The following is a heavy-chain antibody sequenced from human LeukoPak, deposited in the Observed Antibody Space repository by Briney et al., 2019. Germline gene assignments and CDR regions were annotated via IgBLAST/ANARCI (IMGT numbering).Heavy chain of an antibody. D-gene: IGHD3-10*01. CDR1: GFTSDNYA. V-gene: IGHV3-9*02. Sequence: GGSLRLSCAASGFTSDNYAMHWVRQAPGKGLEWVSGISWNSGSIGYADSVKGRFTISRDNAKNSLYLQMNSLRAEDTALYYCAKEVRELGYYGMDVWGQGTTVTVSS. CDR3: AKEVRELGYYGMDV. J-gene: IGHJ6*02. CDR2: ISWNSGSI.